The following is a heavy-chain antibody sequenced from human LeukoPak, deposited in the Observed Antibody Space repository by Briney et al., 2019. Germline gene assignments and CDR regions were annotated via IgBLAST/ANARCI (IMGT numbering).Heavy chain of an antibody. CDR1: GYTFTGCY. D-gene: IGHD3-3*01. CDR2: INPNSGGT. J-gene: IGHJ5*02. CDR3: ARDPRPTIFGVVIPWFDP. Sequence: ASVKVSCKASGYTFTGCYMHWVRQAPGQGLEWMGWINPNSGGTNYAQKFQGRVTMTRDTSISTAYMELSRLRSDDTAVYYCARDPRPTIFGVVIPWFDPWGQGTLVTVSS. V-gene: IGHV1-2*02.